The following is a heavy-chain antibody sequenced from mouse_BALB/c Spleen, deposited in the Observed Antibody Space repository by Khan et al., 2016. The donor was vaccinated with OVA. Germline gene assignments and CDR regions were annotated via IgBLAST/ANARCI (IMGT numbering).Heavy chain of an antibody. J-gene: IGHJ3*01. Sequence: QVQLQQPGAELVRPGVSVKISCKGSGYTFTDFTMHWVKQSHAKSLEWIGVVNTYYGDATYNQKFKGKATMTVDKSSTTAYMELARLTSEDSAINYCGRGGGGDRFAYWGQGTLVTVSA. V-gene: IGHV1S137*01. CDR1: GYTFTDFT. CDR3: GRGGGGDRFAY. CDR2: VNTYYGDA.